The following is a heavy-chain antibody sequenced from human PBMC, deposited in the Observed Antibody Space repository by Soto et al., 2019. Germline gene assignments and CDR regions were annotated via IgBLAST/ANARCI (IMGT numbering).Heavy chain of an antibody. CDR1: GSTFTSYA. CDR2: INAGNGNT. J-gene: IGHJ4*02. CDR3: ARVLVVVVPAATRKLYFDD. Sequence: GXSGKVSCTYSGSTFTSYAMPWVRQAPGQRLEWMGWINAGNGNTKYSQKFQGRVTITRDTSASTAYMELSSLRSEDTAVYYCARVLVVVVPAATRKLYFDDWGQGTLVTVSS. V-gene: IGHV1-3*01. D-gene: IGHD2-2*01.